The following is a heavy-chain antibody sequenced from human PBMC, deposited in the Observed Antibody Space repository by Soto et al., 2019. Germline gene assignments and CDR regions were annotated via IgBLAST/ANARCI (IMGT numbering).Heavy chain of an antibody. CDR2: VSAGGDMT. V-gene: IGHV3-23*01. D-gene: IGHD3-10*01. J-gene: IGHJ6*02. CDR1: GFTFSSYA. CDR3: ARGDRGGSGSPASYYYSGLDV. Sequence: PGGSLRLSCAASGFTFSSYAMSWVRQAPGKGLEWVSSVSAGGDMTYYSDSVKGRFTISRDNSNNALFLQMNSPRIEDTALYYCARGDRGGSGSPASYYYSGLDVWGQGTTVTVSS.